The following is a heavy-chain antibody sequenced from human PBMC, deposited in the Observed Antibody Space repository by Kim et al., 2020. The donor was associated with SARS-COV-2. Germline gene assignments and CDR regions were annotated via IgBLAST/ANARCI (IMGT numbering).Heavy chain of an antibody. CDR1: GYSFTSYW. D-gene: IGHD1-26*01. CDR2: IYAGDSDT. V-gene: IGHV5-51*01. J-gene: IGHJ3*02. CDR3: ARRGPDEVGTPWGSFDI. Sequence: GESLKISCKGSGYSFTSYWIGWVRQMSGKGLEWMGIIYAGDSDTRYSPSFQGQVTISADKSISTAFLQWSSLQASDSAIYYCARRGPDEVGTPWGSFDIWGQGTVVTVSS.